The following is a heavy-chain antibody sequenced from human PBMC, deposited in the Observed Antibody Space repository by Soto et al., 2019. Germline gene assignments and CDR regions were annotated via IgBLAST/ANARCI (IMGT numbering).Heavy chain of an antibody. V-gene: IGHV3-33*01. D-gene: IGHD3-10*01. CDR3: ACRGGDRGYFDY. CDR2: IWYDGSNK. CDR1: GFTFSSYG. Sequence: QVQLVESGGGVVQPGRSLRLSCAASGFTFSSYGMHWVRQAPGKGLEWVAVIWYDGSNKYYADSVKGRFTISRDNFKNTLYLQMNSLRAEDTAVYYCACRGGDRGYFDYWGQGTLVTVSS. J-gene: IGHJ4*02.